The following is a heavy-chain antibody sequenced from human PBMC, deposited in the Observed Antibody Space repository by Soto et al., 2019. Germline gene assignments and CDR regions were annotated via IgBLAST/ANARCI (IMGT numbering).Heavy chain of an antibody. CDR1: GYTFTSFD. Sequence: ASVKVSCKTSGYTFTSFDINWVRQATGQGLEWMGWMNPNSGNTGYAQRFQGRLTMTRDTSISTAYMELSSPTSEDTAVYYCARAYDFWSGAPWGQGTLVTVSS. CDR3: ARAYDFWSGAP. V-gene: IGHV1-8*01. J-gene: IGHJ5*02. D-gene: IGHD3-3*01. CDR2: MNPNSGNT.